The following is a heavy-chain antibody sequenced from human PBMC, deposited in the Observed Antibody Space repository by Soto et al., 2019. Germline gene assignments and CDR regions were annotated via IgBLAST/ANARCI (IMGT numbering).Heavy chain of an antibody. CDR2: ISYDGSNK. V-gene: IGHV3-30*18. D-gene: IGHD1-20*01. CDR1: GFTFSSYG. CDR3: EKDHHNFARPKAIDY. Sequence: PGGSLRLSCAASGFTFSSYGMHWVRQAPGKGLEWVAVISYDGSNKYYADSVKGRFTISRDNSKNTLYLQMNSLRAEDTAVYYCEKDHHNFARPKAIDYWGQGTLVTVSS. J-gene: IGHJ4*02.